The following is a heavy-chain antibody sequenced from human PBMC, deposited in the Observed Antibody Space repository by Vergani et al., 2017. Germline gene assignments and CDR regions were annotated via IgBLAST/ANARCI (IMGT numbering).Heavy chain of an antibody. Sequence: QVQHVESGGGLVKPGGSLRLSCAASGFSFSDHYMTWIRQAPGKGLEWVSYISNSGNTIEYADSVKGRFSISRDNAKSSLFLQMDSLRAEDTAVYYCARFSRPYYDFWSGYYVTDYYYMDVWGKGTTVTVSS. J-gene: IGHJ6*03. V-gene: IGHV3-11*04. CDR1: GFSFSDHY. D-gene: IGHD3-3*01. CDR3: ARFSRPYYDFWSGYYVTDYYYMDV. CDR2: ISNSGNTI.